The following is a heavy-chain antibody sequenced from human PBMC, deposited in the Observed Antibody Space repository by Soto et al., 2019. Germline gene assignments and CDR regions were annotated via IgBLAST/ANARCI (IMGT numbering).Heavy chain of an antibody. D-gene: IGHD2-2*01. CDR1: GFTFSSYG. J-gene: IGHJ4*02. CDR2: IWYDGSNK. CDR3: ARVGPGVVPAAMRNYFDY. Sequence: GGSLRLSCAASGFTFSSYGMHWVRQAPGKGLEWVAVIWYDGSNKYYADSVKGRFTISRDNSKNTLYLQMNSLRAEDTAVYYCARVGPGVVPAAMRNYFDYWGQGTLVTVSS. V-gene: IGHV3-33*01.